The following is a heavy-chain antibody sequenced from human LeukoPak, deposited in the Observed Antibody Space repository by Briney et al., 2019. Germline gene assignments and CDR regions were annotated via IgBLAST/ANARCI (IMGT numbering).Heavy chain of an antibody. Sequence: SETLSLTCDVYGGSFSGYYWSWIRQPPGKGLEWIGEINHSGSTNYNPSLKSRVTISVDTSKNQFSLKLRFVTAADTAVYYCARLYGNYQNYFDYWGQGTLVTVSS. CDR1: GGSFSGYY. CDR3: ARLYGNYQNYFDY. CDR2: INHSGST. D-gene: IGHD1-7*01. V-gene: IGHV4-34*01. J-gene: IGHJ4*02.